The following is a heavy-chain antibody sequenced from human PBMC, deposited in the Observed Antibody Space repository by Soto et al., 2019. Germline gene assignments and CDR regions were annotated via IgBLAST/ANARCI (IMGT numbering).Heavy chain of an antibody. V-gene: IGHV1-18*01. D-gene: IGHD6-6*01. J-gene: IGHJ2*01. CDR2: ISAYNGNT. Sequence: ASVKVSCKASGYTFTSYGISWVRQAPGQGLEWMGWISAYNGNTNYAQKLQGRVTMTTDTSTSTAYMELRSLRSDDTAVYYCARDHPHPQYSSSSYWYFDLWGRGTLVTVSS. CDR1: GYTFTSYG. CDR3: ARDHPHPQYSSSSYWYFDL.